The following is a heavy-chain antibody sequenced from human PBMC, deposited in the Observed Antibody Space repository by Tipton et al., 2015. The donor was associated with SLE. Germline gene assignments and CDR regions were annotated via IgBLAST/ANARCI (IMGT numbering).Heavy chain of an antibody. CDR3: ARENEGSDLFSGHYFDP. CDR2: IYNSGTT. D-gene: IGHD2-21*01. CDR1: GDSISSAGYY. Sequence: TLSLTCTVSGDSISSAGYYWTWIRQYPGEGLEWIGNIYNSGTTNSSPSLKSRVTMSIDTSKNQFSLKLNSVTAADTAVYYCARENEGSDLFSGHYFDPWGRGTLVTVSS. J-gene: IGHJ5*02. V-gene: IGHV4-31*03.